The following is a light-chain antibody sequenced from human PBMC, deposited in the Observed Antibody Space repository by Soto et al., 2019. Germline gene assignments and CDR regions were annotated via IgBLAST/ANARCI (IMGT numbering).Light chain of an antibody. Sequence: DIVMTQSPDSLAVSLGERATINCKSSQSVLYSSNTKNYLAWYQQKPGQPPKLLIYWASTRESGVTDRFSGSGSGTDVTLTISSLQAEDVEVYYCQQYYSTPWTFGQGTKVEIK. CDR2: WAS. CDR3: QQYYSTPWT. CDR1: QSVLYSSNTKNY. J-gene: IGKJ1*01. V-gene: IGKV4-1*01.